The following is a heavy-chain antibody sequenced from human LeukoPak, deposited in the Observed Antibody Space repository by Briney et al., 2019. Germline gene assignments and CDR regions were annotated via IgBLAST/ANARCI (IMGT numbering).Heavy chain of an antibody. J-gene: IGHJ3*02. D-gene: IGHD3-16*01. Sequence: SVKVSCKTSGFTFTNSAVQWMRQARGQRLEWIGWIVVGSSNTDYTQKFQERVTITRDMSTGTTYMELSSLRSEDTAVYYCAARPGGYASFDIWGQGTMVTVSS. V-gene: IGHV1-58*01. CDR2: IVVGSSNT. CDR3: AARPGGYASFDI. CDR1: GFTFTNSA.